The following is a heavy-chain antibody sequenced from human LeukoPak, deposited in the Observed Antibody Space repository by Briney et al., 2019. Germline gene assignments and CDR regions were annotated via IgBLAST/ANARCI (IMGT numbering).Heavy chain of an antibody. CDR2: INHSGST. CDR3: ARLGSYYYYMDV. CDR1: GGSFSVYY. D-gene: IGHD1-26*01. V-gene: IGHV4-34*01. J-gene: IGHJ6*03. Sequence: SETLSLTCAVYGGSFSVYYWSWIRQPPGKGLEWIGEINHSGSTNYNLSLKSRVTISVDTSKNQFSLKLSSVTAADTAVYYCARLGSYYYYMDVWGKGTTVTVSS.